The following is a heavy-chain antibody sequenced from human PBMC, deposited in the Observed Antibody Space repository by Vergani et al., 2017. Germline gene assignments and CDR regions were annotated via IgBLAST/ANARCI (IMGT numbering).Heavy chain of an antibody. CDR2: IYYSGST. V-gene: IGHV4-59*01. Sequence: QVQLQQWGAGLLKPSETLSLTCAVSGGSISSYYWRWIRQPPGKGLEWIGYIYYSGSTNYNPSLKSRVTISVATSKNQFSLKLSTVTAADTAVYYCAKDRRITGTTLDYWGQGTLVTVSS. CDR3: AKDRRITGTTLDY. J-gene: IGHJ4*02. D-gene: IGHD1-7*01. CDR1: GGSISSYY.